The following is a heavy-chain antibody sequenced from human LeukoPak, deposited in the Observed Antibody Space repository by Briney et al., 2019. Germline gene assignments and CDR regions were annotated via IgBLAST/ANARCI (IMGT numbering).Heavy chain of an antibody. J-gene: IGHJ4*02. D-gene: IGHD3-10*01. CDR3: ARDGIGELLDPYDY. Sequence: PGRSLRLSCAASGFTFSSYAMHWVRQAPGKGLEWVAVISYDGSNKYYADSVKGRFTISRDNSKNTLYLQMNSLRAEDTAVYYCARDGIGELLDPYDYWGQGTLVTVSS. CDR2: ISYDGSNK. CDR1: GFTFSSYA. V-gene: IGHV3-30*04.